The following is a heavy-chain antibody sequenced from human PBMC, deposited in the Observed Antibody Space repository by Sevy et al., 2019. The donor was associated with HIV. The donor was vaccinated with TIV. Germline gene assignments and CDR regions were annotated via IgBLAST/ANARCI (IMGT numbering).Heavy chain of an antibody. J-gene: IGHJ4*02. D-gene: IGHD5-18*01. CDR2: IIPILGIA. Sequence: ASVKVSCKASGGTFSSYAISWVRQAPGQGLEWMGRIIPILGIANYAQKFQGRVTITADKSTSTAYMELSSLRSEDTAVYYCVKTAMVTWYFDYWGQGTLVTVSS. CDR3: VKTAMVTWYFDY. V-gene: IGHV1-69*04. CDR1: GGTFSSYA.